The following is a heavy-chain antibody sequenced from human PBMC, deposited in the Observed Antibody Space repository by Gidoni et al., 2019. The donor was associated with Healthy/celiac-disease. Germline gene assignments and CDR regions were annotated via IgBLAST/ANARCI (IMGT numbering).Heavy chain of an antibody. CDR2: ISGSGGST. J-gene: IGHJ3*02. Sequence: EVQLLESGGGLVPLGGSLRLSCAASGFTFSSYAMRWVRQAPGKGLEWVSAISGSGGSTYYADSVKGRFTISRDNSKNTLYLQMNSLRAEDTAVYYCANSWPPPNAFDIWGQGTMVTVSS. CDR1: GFTFSSYA. V-gene: IGHV3-23*01. CDR3: ANSWPPPNAFDI. D-gene: IGHD5-12*01.